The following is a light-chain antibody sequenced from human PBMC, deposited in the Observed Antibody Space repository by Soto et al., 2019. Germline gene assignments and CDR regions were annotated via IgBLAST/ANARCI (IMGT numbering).Light chain of an antibody. CDR3: QQLDSYPRP. J-gene: IGKJ1*01. CDR1: QGINSY. V-gene: IGKV1-9*01. CDR2: AAS. Sequence: DIQLTQSPSVLSASVGDRVTITCRASQGINSYLAWYQQKPGKVPKLLIYAASTLHSGVSSRFSGSGSGTAFSLPISSLQPEDVATYYCQQLDSYPRPFGQGTKVEIK.